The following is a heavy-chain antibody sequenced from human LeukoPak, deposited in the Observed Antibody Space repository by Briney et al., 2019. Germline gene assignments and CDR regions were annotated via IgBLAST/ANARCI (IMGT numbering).Heavy chain of an antibody. CDR3: ARLGCSSTSCYHYYYYYMDV. D-gene: IGHD2-2*01. Sequence: SETLSLTCTVSGGSISSGSYYWSWIRQPAGKGLEWIGRIYTSGSTNYNPSLKSRVTISVDTSKNQFSLKLSSVTAADTAVYYCARLGCSSTSCYHYYYYYMDVWGKGTTVTVSS. CDR2: IYTSGST. CDR1: GGSISSGSYY. J-gene: IGHJ6*03. V-gene: IGHV4-61*02.